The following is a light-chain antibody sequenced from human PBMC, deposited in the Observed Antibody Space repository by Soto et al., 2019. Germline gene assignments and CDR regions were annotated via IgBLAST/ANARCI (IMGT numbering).Light chain of an antibody. V-gene: IGKV3-20*01. CDR2: GAS. CDR1: QSVSSSY. CDR3: QQYGSSPLT. J-gene: IGKJ1*01. Sequence: EMGLTQSPGTLSLSPGERATLSCRASQSVSSSYLAWYQQKPGQAPGLLIYGASSRATGTPERFSGSGSGTDFTLTISRLEPEDLAVYYCQQYGSSPLTFGQGTKVEIK.